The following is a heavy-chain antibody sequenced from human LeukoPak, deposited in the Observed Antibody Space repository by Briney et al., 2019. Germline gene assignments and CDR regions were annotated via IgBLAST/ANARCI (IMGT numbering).Heavy chain of an antibody. Sequence: PSETLSLTCTVSGGSTSSYYWSLIRQPAGKGLEWIGRIYTSGSTNYNPSLKSRVTMSVDTSKNQFSLKLSSVTAADTAVYYCAREGYGDSLGYYYMDVWGKGTTVTVSS. CDR3: AREGYGDSLGYYYMDV. CDR2: IYTSGST. D-gene: IGHD4-17*01. CDR1: GGSTSSYY. J-gene: IGHJ6*03. V-gene: IGHV4-4*07.